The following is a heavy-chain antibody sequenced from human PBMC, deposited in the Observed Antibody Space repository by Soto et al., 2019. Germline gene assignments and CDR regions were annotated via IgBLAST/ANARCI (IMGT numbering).Heavy chain of an antibody. CDR1: GGSITSGDNY. D-gene: IGHD4-17*01. CDR3: ARWDDYGASDQYHFDH. V-gene: IGHV4-30-4*01. J-gene: IGHJ4*02. Sequence: TLSLTCTVSGGSITSGDNYWSWIRQPPGKGLEWIGYIYYSGHTYYNPSLKSRLTISVDTSKNHFSLRLSSVTAADTALYYCARWDDYGASDQYHFDHWGQGTLVTVSS. CDR2: IYYSGHT.